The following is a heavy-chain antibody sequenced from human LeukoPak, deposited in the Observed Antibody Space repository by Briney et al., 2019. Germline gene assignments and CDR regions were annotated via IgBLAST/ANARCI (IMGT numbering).Heavy chain of an antibody. D-gene: IGHD2-2*01. CDR3: ARDVDDVVVIPAAMDV. CDR1: GGTFSNYA. J-gene: IGHJ6*02. Sequence: SVKVSCKASGGTFSNYAISWVRQGPGQRLEWMGGFIPVFGTAHYAQNFQGRVTITADESTSTVYLELSSLRSEDTAVYYCARDVDDVVVIPAAMDVWGQGTAVTVSS. CDR2: FIPVFGTA. V-gene: IGHV1-69*13.